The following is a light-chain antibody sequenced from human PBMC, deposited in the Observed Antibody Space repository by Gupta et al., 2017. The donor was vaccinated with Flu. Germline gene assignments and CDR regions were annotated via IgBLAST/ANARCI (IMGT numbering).Light chain of an antibody. V-gene: IGKV3-20*01. Sequence: EILLTQSPGTLSLSPGERATLSCRASHRLRRNYLASYQQRPGQAPRLLIYYASTSVTGIPDRFSGSGSGTDFPLTIIRLVPEDFAVYYCQHEYYSEATFGHGTKVDVK. CDR1: HRLRRNY. CDR3: QHEYYSEAT. CDR2: YAS. J-gene: IGKJ3*01.